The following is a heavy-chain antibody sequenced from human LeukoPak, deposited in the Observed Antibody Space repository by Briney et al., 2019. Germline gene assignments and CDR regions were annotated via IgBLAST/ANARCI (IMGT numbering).Heavy chain of an antibody. V-gene: IGHV3-74*01. CDR3: ARAHYYDSSGYYP. Sequence: PGGSLRLSCAASGFTFSSYGMHWVRQAPGKGLVWVSRINSDGSSTSYADSVKGRFTISRDNAKNTLYLQMNSLRAEDTAVYYCARAHYYDSSGYYPWGQGTLVTVSS. J-gene: IGHJ5*02. CDR1: GFTFSSYG. D-gene: IGHD3-22*01. CDR2: INSDGSST.